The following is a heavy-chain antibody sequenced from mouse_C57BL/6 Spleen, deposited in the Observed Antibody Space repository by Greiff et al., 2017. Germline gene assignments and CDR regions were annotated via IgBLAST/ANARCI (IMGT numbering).Heavy chain of an antibody. V-gene: IGHV1-18*01. Sequence: VQLKESGPELVKPGASVKIPCKASGYTFTDYNMDWVKQSHGKSLEWIGDINPNNGGTIYNQKFKGKATLTVDKSSSTAYMELRSLTSEDTAVYYCARGEIYYDYGWFAYWGQGTLVTVSA. CDR1: GYTFTDYN. CDR2: INPNNGGT. CDR3: ARGEIYYDYGWFAY. D-gene: IGHD2-4*01. J-gene: IGHJ3*01.